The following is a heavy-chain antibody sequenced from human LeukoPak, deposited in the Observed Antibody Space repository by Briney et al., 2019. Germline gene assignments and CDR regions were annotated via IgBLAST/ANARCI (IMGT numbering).Heavy chain of an antibody. CDR3: ARLVADIVLMVYASTGFFDY. D-gene: IGHD2-8*01. CDR1: GGSISSSSYY. CDR2: IYYSGST. Sequence: RPSETLSLTCTVSGGSISSSSYYWGWIRQPPGKGLEWIGRIYYSGSTYYNPSLKSRVTISVDTSKNQFSLKLSSVTAADTAVYYCARLVADIVLMVYASTGFFDYWGQGTLVTVSS. J-gene: IGHJ4*02. V-gene: IGHV4-39*01.